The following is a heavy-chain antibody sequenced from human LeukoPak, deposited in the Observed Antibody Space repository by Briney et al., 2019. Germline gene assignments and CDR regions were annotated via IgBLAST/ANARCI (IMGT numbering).Heavy chain of an antibody. CDR2: ISVGGTT. J-gene: IGHJ4*02. Sequence: SETLSLTCAVSDYSISSGYSWGWIRQPPGKGLEWIGSISVGGTTHYSPSLKSRVIISVDTSKNQFSLKLSSVTAADTAVYYCARGSAQEQWLEYFDYWGQGTLVTVSS. CDR3: ARGSAQEQWLEYFDY. V-gene: IGHV4-38-2*01. D-gene: IGHD6-19*01. CDR1: DYSISSGYS.